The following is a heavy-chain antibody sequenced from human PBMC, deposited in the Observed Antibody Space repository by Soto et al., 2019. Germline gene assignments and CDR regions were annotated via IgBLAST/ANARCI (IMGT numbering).Heavy chain of an antibody. V-gene: IGHV3-23*01. CDR3: AKGTRFCSSGSCSSFDC. Sequence: GRSLRLSCAASGFTFTSYAMAWVRQPPGQGLEWVSAISASGGITFYTDSVKGRFTISRDNSKNTLYLQMNSLRAEDTAVYYCAKGTRFCSSGSCSSFDCWGQGALVTVSS. J-gene: IGHJ4*02. CDR2: ISASGGIT. D-gene: IGHD2-15*01. CDR1: GFTFTSYA.